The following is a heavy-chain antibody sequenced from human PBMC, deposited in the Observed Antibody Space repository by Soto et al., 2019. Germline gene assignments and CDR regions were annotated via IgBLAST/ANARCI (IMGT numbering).Heavy chain of an antibody. Sequence: QVQLQESGPGLVKPSETLSLTCTVSGGSISSYYWSWIRQPPGKGLEWIGYIYYSGSTDYDPSLKRLVTIAVDTSQNQFSLKLSSVTAADTAVYYCARRWGTYFDFWGQGTLVTVSS. V-gene: IGHV4-59*01. CDR3: ARRWGTYFDF. D-gene: IGHD7-27*01. CDR1: GGSISSYY. J-gene: IGHJ4*02. CDR2: IYYSGST.